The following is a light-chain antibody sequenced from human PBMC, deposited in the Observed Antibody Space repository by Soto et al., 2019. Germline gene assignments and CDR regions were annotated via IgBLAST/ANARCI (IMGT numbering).Light chain of an antibody. Sequence: QSVLTQPPSVSAAPGQTVTLSCSGSISNIGNNYVSWFQQFPGTGPKLLIYDNYKRPSGSPDRFSGSKSGMSATLGITGLQVGDEADYYCSTWDSSLSAAVFGGGTKLTVL. J-gene: IGLJ2*01. CDR1: ISNIGNNY. CDR2: DNY. V-gene: IGLV1-51*01. CDR3: STWDSSLSAAV.